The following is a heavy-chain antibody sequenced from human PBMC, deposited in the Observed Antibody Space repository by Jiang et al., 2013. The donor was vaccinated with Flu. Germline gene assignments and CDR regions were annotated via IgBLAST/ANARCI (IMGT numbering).Heavy chain of an antibody. J-gene: IGHJ5*02. V-gene: IGHV4-59*01. Sequence: PGLVKPSETLALTCTVSGDSINSYYWSWIRQPPGRDWNGLGISITWEYQLQPSLKSRVTISVDTSKNQFSLKLSSVTAADTAIYYCARDRGIPIFGVVKGWFDPWGQGTLVTVSS. D-gene: IGHD3-3*01. CDR3: ARDRGIPIFGVVKGWFDP. CDR1: GDSINSYY. CDR2: SITWEY.